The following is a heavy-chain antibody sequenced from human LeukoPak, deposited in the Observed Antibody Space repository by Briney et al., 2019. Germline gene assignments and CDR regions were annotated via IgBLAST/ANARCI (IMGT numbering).Heavy chain of an antibody. CDR1: GFTFSTYG. CDR2: ISYDGSNE. J-gene: IGHJ4*02. V-gene: IGHV3-30*18. CDR3: AKEFNRGLPDY. D-gene: IGHD2-21*01. Sequence: GGSLRLSCAASGFTFSTYGMHWVRQAPGKGLEWVAVISYDGSNEYYADSVKGRFTISRDNSKNTLYLQMSSLRAEDTAVYYCAKEFNRGLPDYWGQGTLVTVPS.